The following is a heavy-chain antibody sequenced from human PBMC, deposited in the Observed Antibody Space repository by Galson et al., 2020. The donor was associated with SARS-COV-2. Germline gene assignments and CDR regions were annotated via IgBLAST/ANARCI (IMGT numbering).Heavy chain of an antibody. CDR2: ISYDGSNK. D-gene: IGHD3-3*01. CDR3: AKDFGDRYDFWSGYYQYYYYGMDV. CDR1: GFTFSSYR. J-gene: IGHJ6*02. Sequence: GGSLRLSCAASGFTFSSYRMHWVRQAPGKGLEWVAVISYDGSNKYYADSVKGRFTISRDNSKNTLYLQMNSLRAEDTAVYYCAKDFGDRYDFWSGYYQYYYYGMDVWGQGTTVTVSS. V-gene: IGHV3-30*18.